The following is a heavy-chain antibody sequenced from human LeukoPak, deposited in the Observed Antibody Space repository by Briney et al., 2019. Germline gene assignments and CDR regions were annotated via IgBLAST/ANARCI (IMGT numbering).Heavy chain of an antibody. D-gene: IGHD5-18*01. CDR2: THTSGST. Sequence: PSETLSLTCTVSGGSISSYYWSWIRQPAGKGLEWLGRTHTSGSTNYNPFLKSRVTMSVDTSKNQFSLKLSSVTAADTAVYYCARGRWNTGMVSPYYFDYWGQGTLVTVSS. J-gene: IGHJ4*02. V-gene: IGHV4-4*07. CDR3: ARGRWNTGMVSPYYFDY. CDR1: GGSISSYY.